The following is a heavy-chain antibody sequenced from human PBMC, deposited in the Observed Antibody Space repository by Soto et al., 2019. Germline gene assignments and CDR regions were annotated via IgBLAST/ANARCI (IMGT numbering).Heavy chain of an antibody. CDR2: IYYSGST. V-gene: IGHV4-31*03. Sequence: QVQLQESGPGLVKPSQTLSLTCTVSGGSISSGGYYWSWIRQHPGKGLEGIGYIYYSGSTYYNPSLKSRVTISVDTSKNQFSLKLSSVTAADRAVYYCARVEPSRFGERRGAFDYWGQGTLVTVSS. CDR1: GGSISSGGYY. CDR3: ARVEPSRFGERRGAFDY. D-gene: IGHD3-10*01. J-gene: IGHJ4*02.